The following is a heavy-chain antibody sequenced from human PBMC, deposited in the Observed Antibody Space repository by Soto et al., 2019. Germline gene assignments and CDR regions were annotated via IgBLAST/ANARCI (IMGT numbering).Heavy chain of an antibody. D-gene: IGHD6-6*01. Sequence: GGSLRLSCATSGFNFDDYAMHWVRQVPGKGLEWISGISWEGGRIGYADSVKGRFTISRDNAKNTLYLQMNSLRAEDTAVYYCASGGSSLNFDSWGQGTLVTVSS. CDR3: ASGGSSLNFDS. J-gene: IGHJ4*02. CDR1: GFNFDDYA. V-gene: IGHV3-9*01. CDR2: ISWEGGRI.